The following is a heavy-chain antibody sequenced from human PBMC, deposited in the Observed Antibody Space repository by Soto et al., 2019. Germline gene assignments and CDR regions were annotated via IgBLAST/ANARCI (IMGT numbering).Heavy chain of an antibody. CDR1: GYTFTTYS. J-gene: IGHJ4*02. CDR2: ISAYNGNT. CDR3: ARDHRPTTGSRYSFDY. D-gene: IGHD4-4*01. V-gene: IGHV1-18*01. Sequence: QVQLVQSGAEVKEPGASVKVSCKTSGYTFTTYSISWVRQAPGQGLEWMGWISAYNGNTNYAQKFQGRVTMTTDTSTTAAYMGLRMLRTDDTAVFYCARDHRPTTGSRYSFDYWGQGTLVTVSS.